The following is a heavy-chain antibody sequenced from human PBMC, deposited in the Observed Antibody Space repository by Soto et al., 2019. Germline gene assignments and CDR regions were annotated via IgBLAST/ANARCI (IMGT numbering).Heavy chain of an antibody. Sequence: QVQLVESGGGVVQPGRSLRLSCAASGFTFSSYAMHWVRQAPGKGLEWVAVISYDGSNKYYADSVKGRFTISRDNSKSTLYLQMNSLRAEDTAVYYCARDRGDGYSQLDYWGQGALVTVSS. V-gene: IGHV3-30-3*01. CDR2: ISYDGSNK. J-gene: IGHJ4*02. D-gene: IGHD3-10*01. CDR3: ARDRGDGYSQLDY. CDR1: GFTFSSYA.